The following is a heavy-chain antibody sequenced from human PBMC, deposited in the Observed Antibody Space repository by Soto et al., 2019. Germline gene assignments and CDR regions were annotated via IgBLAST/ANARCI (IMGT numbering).Heavy chain of an antibody. J-gene: IGHJ6*02. CDR1: GYSISSGSY. Sequence: SETLSLTCTVSGYSISSGSYWAWIRQPPGKGPEWIASIYHGGTTFYNPSLKSRITISVDTSNNQFSLKLTSVTAADTATYFCARDRPVGPYAYKGDQGMDVWGQGTTVTVSS. CDR2: IYHGGTT. V-gene: IGHV4-38-2*02. CDR3: ARDRPVGPYAYKGDQGMDV. D-gene: IGHD3-16*01.